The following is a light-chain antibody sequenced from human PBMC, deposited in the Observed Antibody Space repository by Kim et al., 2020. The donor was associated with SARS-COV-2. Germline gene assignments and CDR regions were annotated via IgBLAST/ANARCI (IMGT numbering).Light chain of an antibody. CDR2: DAS. CDR3: QQYGNSPVT. CDR1: QSVSSNY. J-gene: IGKJ2*01. Sequence: LSPGERATLSCRASQSVSSNYFAWYQQKSGQAPRLLIYDASSRATGIPDRFGGSGSGTDFTLTISRLEPEDFAVYYCQQYGNSPVTFGQGTKLEI. V-gene: IGKV3-20*01.